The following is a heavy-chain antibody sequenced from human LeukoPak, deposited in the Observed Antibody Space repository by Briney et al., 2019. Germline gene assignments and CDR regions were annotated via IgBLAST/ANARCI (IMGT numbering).Heavy chain of an antibody. V-gene: IGHV5-51*01. CDR1: GYSFTSYW. J-gene: IGHJ5*02. CDR3: ARQGCSGGSCYRWFDP. CDR2: TYPGDSDT. D-gene: IGHD2-15*01. Sequence: GESLKISCKGSGYSFTSYWIGWVRQMPGKGLEWMGITYPGDSDTRYSPSFQGQVTISADKSISTAYLQWSSLKASDTAMYYCARQGCSGGSCYRWFDPWGQGTLVTVSS.